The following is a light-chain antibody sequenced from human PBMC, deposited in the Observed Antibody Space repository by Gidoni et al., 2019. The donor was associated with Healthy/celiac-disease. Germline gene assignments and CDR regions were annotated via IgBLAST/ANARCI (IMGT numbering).Light chain of an antibody. V-gene: IGKV1-33*01. J-gene: IGKJ4*01. CDR3: QQYDNLLLT. CDR1: QDISNY. Sequence: DSQMTQSPSSLSASVGDRVTITCQASQDISNYLNWYQQKPGKDPKLLIYDASNLETGVPSRFSGSVSGTDFTFTISSLQPDDIATYYCQQYDNLLLTFGGGTKVEIK. CDR2: DAS.